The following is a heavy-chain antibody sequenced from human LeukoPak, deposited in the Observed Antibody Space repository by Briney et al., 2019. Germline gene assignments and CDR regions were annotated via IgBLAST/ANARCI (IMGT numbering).Heavy chain of an antibody. CDR1: GFTFSSYS. J-gene: IGHJ4*02. V-gene: IGHV3-21*01. CDR3: AGAPLGYCSGGSCYDLDY. Sequence: GGSLRLSCAASGFTFSSYSMNWVRQAPGKGLEWVSSISSSSSYIYYADSVKGRFTISRDNAKNSLYLQMNSLRAEDTAVYYCAGAPLGYCSGGSCYDLDYWGQGTLDTVSS. D-gene: IGHD2-15*01. CDR2: ISSSSSYI.